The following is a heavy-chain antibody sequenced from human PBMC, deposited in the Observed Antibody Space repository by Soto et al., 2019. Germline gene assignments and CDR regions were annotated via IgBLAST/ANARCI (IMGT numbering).Heavy chain of an antibody. D-gene: IGHD3-16*01. CDR3: ARDQHGGYYYHMDV. CDR1: GGSISSYY. Sequence: SETLSLTCTVSGGSISSYYWSWIRQPPGKGLEWIGYIYYSGSTNYNPSLKSRATISVDTSKNQFSLKLSSVTAADTAVYYCARDQHGGYYYHMDVWGKGTTVTVSS. V-gene: IGHV4-59*01. CDR2: IYYSGST. J-gene: IGHJ6*03.